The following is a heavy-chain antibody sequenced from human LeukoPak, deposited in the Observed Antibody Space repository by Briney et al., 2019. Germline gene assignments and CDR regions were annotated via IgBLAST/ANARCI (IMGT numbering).Heavy chain of an antibody. Sequence: GVSLRLSCGASRLPYEVYHMHCARRGRGRGLVGVSLISENCDIAYYGDSVRGRFTVTRDNAKNSLYLQMNRLTTEDTALYYCAKARWEPNFDYWGQGTLVTVSS. CDR3: AKARWEPNFDY. D-gene: IGHD1-26*01. CDR1: RLPYEVYH. J-gene: IGHJ4*02. V-gene: IGHV3-43*01. CDR2: ISENCDIA.